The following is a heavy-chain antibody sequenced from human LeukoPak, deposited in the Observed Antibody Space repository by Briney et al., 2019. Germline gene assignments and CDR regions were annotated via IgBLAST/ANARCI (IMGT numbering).Heavy chain of an antibody. J-gene: IGHJ4*02. V-gene: IGHV4-34*01. Sequence: SETLSLTCAVYGVPFSGYYWSWMRQPPGKGLEWIGENNHSGSTNYNPSLKSRVTISVDTSKNQFSLKLSSVTAADTAVYYCARRPLYSYGPNDYWGQGTLVTVSS. CDR1: GVPFSGYY. CDR3: ARRPLYSYGPNDY. D-gene: IGHD5-18*01. CDR2: NNHSGST.